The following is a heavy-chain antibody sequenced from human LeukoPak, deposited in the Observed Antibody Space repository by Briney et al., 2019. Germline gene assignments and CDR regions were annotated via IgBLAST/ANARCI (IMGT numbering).Heavy chain of an antibody. V-gene: IGHV4-4*02. J-gene: IGHJ4*02. D-gene: IGHD2-2*01. CDR3: ARAGPGGSTYGDY. Sequence: SGTLSLTCAVSGGSISSSNWWSWVRQPPGKGLEWIGEIYHSGSTNYNPSLKSRVTISVDKSKNQFSLKLNSVTAADTAVYYCARAGPGGSTYGDYWGQGTLVTVSS. CDR2: IYHSGST. CDR1: GGSISSSNW.